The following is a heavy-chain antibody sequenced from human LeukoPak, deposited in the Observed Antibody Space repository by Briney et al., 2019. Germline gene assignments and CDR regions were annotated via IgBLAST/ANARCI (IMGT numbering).Heavy chain of an antibody. D-gene: IGHD3-10*01. CDR1: GGTFSSYA. J-gene: IGHJ6*02. CDR3: ARWWYYVSGSYPPRGYNGRDV. Sequence: SVKVSCKASGGTFSSYAISWVRQAPGQGLEWMGRIIPILGIANYAQKLQGRVTMTTDTSTSTAYMELRSLRSDDTAVYYCARWWYYVSGSYPPRGYNGRDVWAQGTTVTVPS. V-gene: IGHV1-69*04. CDR2: IIPILGIA.